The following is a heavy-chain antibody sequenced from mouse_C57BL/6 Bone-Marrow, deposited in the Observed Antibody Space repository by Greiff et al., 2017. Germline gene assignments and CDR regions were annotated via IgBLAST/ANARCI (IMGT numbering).Heavy chain of an antibody. J-gene: IGHJ2*01. D-gene: IGHD1-1*01. V-gene: IGHV1-15*01. CDR2: IDPETGGT. CDR1: GYTFTDYE. CDR3: TREGYYYGSSCYFDY. Sequence: QVQLQQSGAELVRPGASVTLSCKASGYTFTDYEMHWVKQTPVHGLEWIGAIDPETGGTAYNQKFKGKAILTADKSSSTAYMGLRSLTSEDSAVSYGTREGYYYGSSCYFDYWGQGTTLTVSP.